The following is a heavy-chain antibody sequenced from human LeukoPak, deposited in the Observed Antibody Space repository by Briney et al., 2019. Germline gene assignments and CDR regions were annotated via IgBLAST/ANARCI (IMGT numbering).Heavy chain of an antibody. CDR2: ISSSSSYI. CDR1: S. CDR3: ARGIPKRGLLY. Sequence: SSSRIRKAPGKGLEWVSSISSSSSYIYYADSVKGRFTISRDNAKNSLYLQMNSLRAEDTAVYYCARGIPKRGLLYWGRGTLVTVSS. J-gene: IGHJ4*02. V-gene: IGHV3-21*01. D-gene: IGHD3-10*01.